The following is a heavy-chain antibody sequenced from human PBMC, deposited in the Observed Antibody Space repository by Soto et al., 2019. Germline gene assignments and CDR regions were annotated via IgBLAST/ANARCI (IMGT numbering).Heavy chain of an antibody. J-gene: IGHJ6*03. CDR3: ARGIAAPHYYYYYMDV. V-gene: IGHV6-1*01. Sequence: QSQTLSLTCAISGDSVSSNSAAWNWIRQSPSRGLEWLGRTYYRSKWYNDYAVSVKSRITINPDTSKNQFSLQLNSVTPEDTAVYYCARGIAAPHYYYYYMDVWGKGTTVTVSS. D-gene: IGHD6-6*01. CDR2: TYYRSKWYN. CDR1: GDSVSSNSAA.